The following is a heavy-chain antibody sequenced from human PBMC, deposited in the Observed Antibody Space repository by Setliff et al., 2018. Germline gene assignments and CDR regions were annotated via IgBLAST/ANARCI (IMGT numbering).Heavy chain of an antibody. CDR1: GYTFTTYA. D-gene: IGHD3-3*01. CDR2: MNPNSGRT. V-gene: IGHV1-8*02. CDR3: ARGALVLQFLEWLPRFYYMDV. Sequence: ASVKVSCKASGYTFTTYAMSWMRQAPGQGLEWMGWMNPNSGRTGYPQKFQGRVTMTRNTSISTAYMELSSLRSEDTAVYFCARGALVLQFLEWLPRFYYMDVWGKGTTVTVSS. J-gene: IGHJ6*03.